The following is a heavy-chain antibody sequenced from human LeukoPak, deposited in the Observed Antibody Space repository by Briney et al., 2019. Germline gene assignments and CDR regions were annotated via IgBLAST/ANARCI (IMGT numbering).Heavy chain of an antibody. D-gene: IGHD3-22*01. V-gene: IGHV3-30*04. J-gene: IGHJ4*02. Sequence: PGGSLRLSCAASGFTFSSYAMHWVRQAPGKGLEWVAVISYDGSNKYYADSVKGRFTISRDNSKNTLYLQMNSLRAEDTAVYYCANFGKYYYDDYWGQGTLVTVSS. CDR1: GFTFSSYA. CDR3: ANFGKYYYDDY. CDR2: ISYDGSNK.